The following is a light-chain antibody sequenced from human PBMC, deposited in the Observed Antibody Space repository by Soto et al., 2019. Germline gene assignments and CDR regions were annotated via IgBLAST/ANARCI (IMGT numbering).Light chain of an antibody. J-gene: IGLJ1*01. CDR1: SSDFGGYNY. CDR3: CSYTSSNSLV. CDR2: DVS. V-gene: IGLV2-14*01. Sequence: QSALTQPASLSGSPGQSITISCPGTSSDFGGYNYVSWYQQHPGRAPKVLIYDVSNRPAGVSDRFSGSRSGNTASLTISGLHSEDEADYYCCSYTSSNSLVFGTGTKVTVL.